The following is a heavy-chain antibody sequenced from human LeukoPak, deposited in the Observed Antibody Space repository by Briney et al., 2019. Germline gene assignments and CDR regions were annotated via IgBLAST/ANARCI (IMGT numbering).Heavy chain of an antibody. CDR3: ANVAKGRFFFYYMDV. CDR2: IFPYTGQT. J-gene: IGHJ6*03. D-gene: IGHD3-3*01. V-gene: IGHV1-18*01. CDR1: GHTPNTYG. Sequence: ASVKVSCKASGHTPNTYGFTWVRQAPGQGLEWIGWIFPYTGQTKYADKFQARVTMTLDTSKTTAYLDLRSLRSDDTAVYFCANVAKGRFFFYYMDVWGEGTTVTVS.